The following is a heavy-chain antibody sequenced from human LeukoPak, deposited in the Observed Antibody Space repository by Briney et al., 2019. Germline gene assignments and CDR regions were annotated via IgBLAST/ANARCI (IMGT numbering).Heavy chain of an antibody. CDR1: GYSFTNYG. V-gene: IGHV1-18*01. Sequence: ASVKVSCKTSGYSFTNYGITWVRQAPGQGLEWMGWISGYNSKPFYAQNFQGRVTMTTDTSTSTVYMELRSLRSDDTAVYYCAREGLRSIAACRGTRDYMDVWGKGTTVIVSS. J-gene: IGHJ6*03. D-gene: IGHD6-6*01. CDR3: AREGLRSIAACRGTRDYMDV. CDR2: ISGYNSKP.